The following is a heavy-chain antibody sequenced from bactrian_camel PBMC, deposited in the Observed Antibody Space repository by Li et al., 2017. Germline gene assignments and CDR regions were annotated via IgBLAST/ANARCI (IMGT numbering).Heavy chain of an antibody. CDR1: GFDFSWYY. CDR3: SARGVPSDSLCSPDHWGSDVGY. Sequence: DVQLVESGGGLVQPGGSLRLSCVGSGFDFSWYYINWVRQAPGKGLEWVSGVASNGGSTEYADSIVGRFTISRDNAKNMVYLQMDNLKPEDTAVYYCSARGVPSDSLCSPDHWGSDVGYWGPGTQVTVS. V-gene: IGHV3S40*01. CDR2: VASNGGST. J-gene: IGHJ4*01. D-gene: IGHD4*01.